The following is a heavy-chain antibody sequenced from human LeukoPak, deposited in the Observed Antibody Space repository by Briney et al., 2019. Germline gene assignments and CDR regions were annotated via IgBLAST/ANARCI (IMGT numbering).Heavy chain of an antibody. CDR2: IIPIFGTA. V-gene: IGHV1-69*05. CDR3: ARGPVGHAFWSGGNYYYYYMEV. CDR1: GGTFSSYA. D-gene: IGHD3-3*01. J-gene: IGHJ6*03. Sequence: WASVKVSCKASGGTFSSYAISWVRQAPGQGLEWMGGIIPIFGTANYAQKFQGRVTITTDESTSTAYMELSSLRSEDTAVYYCARGPVGHAFWSGGNYYYYYMEVWGKGTTVTVYS.